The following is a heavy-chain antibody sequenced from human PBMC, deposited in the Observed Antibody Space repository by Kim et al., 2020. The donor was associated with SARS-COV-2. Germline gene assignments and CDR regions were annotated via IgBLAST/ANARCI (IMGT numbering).Heavy chain of an antibody. J-gene: IGHJ4*02. CDR3: ARQGGPTTPFNY. V-gene: IGHV5-51*01. D-gene: IGHD4-17*01. Sequence: RYSPSFQGQVTISADKSISTAYLQWSSLKASDTAMYYCARQGGPTTPFNYWGQGALVTVSS.